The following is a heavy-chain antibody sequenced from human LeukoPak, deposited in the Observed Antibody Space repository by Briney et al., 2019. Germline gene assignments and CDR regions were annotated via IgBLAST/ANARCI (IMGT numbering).Heavy chain of an antibody. D-gene: IGHD3-3*01. Sequence: SVKVSCKASGGTFSSYAISWVRQAPGQGLEWMGRIIPILGIANYAQKFQGRVTITTDKSTSTAYMELSSLRSEDTAVYYCARVSGLRSGDAFDIWGQGTMVTVSS. CDR2: IIPILGIA. J-gene: IGHJ3*02. CDR1: GGTFSSYA. CDR3: ARVSGLRSGDAFDI. V-gene: IGHV1-69*04.